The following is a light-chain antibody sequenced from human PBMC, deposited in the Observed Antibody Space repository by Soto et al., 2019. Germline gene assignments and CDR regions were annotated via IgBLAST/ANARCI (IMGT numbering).Light chain of an antibody. CDR1: SSDVGGYNH. CDR3: SSYTSSSTLLYV. V-gene: IGLV2-14*01. Sequence: QSALTQPASVSGSPGQSITISCTGTSSDVGGYNHVSWYQQYPGKAPKLIIYELSNRPSGIPNRFSGSKSGNTASLTISGLQTEDEADYYCSSYTSSSTLLYVFGTGTKLTVL. CDR2: ELS. J-gene: IGLJ1*01.